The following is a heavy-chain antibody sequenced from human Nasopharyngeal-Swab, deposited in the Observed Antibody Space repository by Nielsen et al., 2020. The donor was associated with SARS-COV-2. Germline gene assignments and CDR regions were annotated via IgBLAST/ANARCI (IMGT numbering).Heavy chain of an antibody. J-gene: IGHJ4*02. Sequence: TVSCKGSGYSFTSYWIGWVRQMPGKGLEWMGIIYPGDSDTRYTSSFQGQAIISADKSNSTAYLQWSSLKASDTAKCYCARSGRFGGKGDFDYWGQGTLVTVSS. CDR1: GYSFTSYW. D-gene: IGHD3-10*01. CDR3: ARSGRFGGKGDFDY. CDR2: IYPGDSDT. V-gene: IGHV5-51*01.